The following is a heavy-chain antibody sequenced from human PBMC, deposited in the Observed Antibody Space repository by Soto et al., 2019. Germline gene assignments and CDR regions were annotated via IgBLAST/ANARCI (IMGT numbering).Heavy chain of an antibody. J-gene: IGHJ6*03. V-gene: IGHV3-23*01. CDR3: AKGDVEPVDYYYYMDV. CDR2: ISGSGGST. Sequence: GGSLRLSCAASGFTFSSYAMSWVRQAPGKGLEWVSAISGSGGSTYYADSVKGRFTISRDNSKNTLYLQMNSLRAEDTAVYYCAKGDVEPVDYYYYMDVWGKGTTVTVSS. D-gene: IGHD3-16*01. CDR1: GFTFSSYA.